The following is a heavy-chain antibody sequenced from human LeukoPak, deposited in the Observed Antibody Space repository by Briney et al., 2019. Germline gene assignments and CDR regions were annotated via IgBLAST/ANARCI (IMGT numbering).Heavy chain of an antibody. CDR3: AKDLRYYYDSSGYDFDY. J-gene: IGHJ4*02. CDR2: ISSSSSYI. Sequence: GGSLRLSCAASGFTFSSYSMNWVRQAPGKGLEWVSSISSSSSYIYYAESVKGRFNISRDNAKNSLYLQMNSLRAEDTAVYYCAKDLRYYYDSSGYDFDYWGQGTLVTVSS. D-gene: IGHD3-22*01. V-gene: IGHV3-21*04. CDR1: GFTFSSYS.